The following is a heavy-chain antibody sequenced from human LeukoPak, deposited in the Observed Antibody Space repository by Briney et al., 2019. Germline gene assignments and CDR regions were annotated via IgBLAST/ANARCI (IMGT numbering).Heavy chain of an antibody. V-gene: IGHV4-39*01. J-gene: IGHJ4*02. CDR2: IYYSGST. CDR3: ARHAGGISATGTRPFDY. D-gene: IGHD6-13*01. Sequence: SETLSLTCTVSGASFSSSTYYWGWIRQPPGKGLEWIGSIYYSGSTYYNPSLKSRVTMSVDASKNQFSLKLSSVTAADTAVYYCARHAGGISATGTRPFDYWGQGTLVTVSS. CDR1: GASFSSSTYY.